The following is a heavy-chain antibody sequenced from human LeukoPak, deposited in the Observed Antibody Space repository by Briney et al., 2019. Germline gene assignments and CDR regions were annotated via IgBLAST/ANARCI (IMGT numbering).Heavy chain of an antibody. V-gene: IGHV1-18*01. J-gene: IGHJ3*02. D-gene: IGHD3-3*01. CDR1: GYTFTSYG. Sequence: ASVKVSCKASGYTFTSYGISWVRQAPGQGLEWMGWISAYNGNTNYAQKLQGRVTMTTDTSTSTAYMELRSLRSDDTAVYYCATDQDYDFWSGRFQGAFDIWGQGTMVTVSS. CDR3: ATDQDYDFWSGRFQGAFDI. CDR2: ISAYNGNT.